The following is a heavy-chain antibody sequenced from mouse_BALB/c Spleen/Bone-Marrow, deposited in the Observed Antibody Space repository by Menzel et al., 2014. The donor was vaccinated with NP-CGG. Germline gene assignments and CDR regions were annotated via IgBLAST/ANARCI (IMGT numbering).Heavy chain of an antibody. CDR1: GFTFSSFG. Sequence: EVKLVESGGGLVQPGGSRKLSCAASGFTFSSFGMHWVRQAPEKGLEWVAYISSGSSTIYYADTVMGRFPISRDNPKNALFLQMTSLRSEDTAMYYCARSGSSSGYFDYWGQGTTLTVSS. D-gene: IGHD1-1*01. J-gene: IGHJ2*01. CDR3: ARSGSSSGYFDY. V-gene: IGHV5-17*02. CDR2: ISSGSSTI.